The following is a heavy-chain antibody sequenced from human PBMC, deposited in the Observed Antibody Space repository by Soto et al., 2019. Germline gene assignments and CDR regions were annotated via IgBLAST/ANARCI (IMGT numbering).Heavy chain of an antibody. CDR2: IIPLFGTA. D-gene: IGHD3-10*01. CDR3: ATMGQETTFYGSGSGFDMDV. Sequence: QVQLVQSGAEVKKPGSSVKVSCKASGGTFSSYAISWVRQAPGQGLEWMGGIIPLFGTAKYAQKFQGRVRITVEESTRTGYMELSSLRSEDTAVYYCATMGQETTFYGSGSGFDMDVWGQGTPVTVSS. CDR1: GGTFSSYA. J-gene: IGHJ6*02. V-gene: IGHV1-69*01.